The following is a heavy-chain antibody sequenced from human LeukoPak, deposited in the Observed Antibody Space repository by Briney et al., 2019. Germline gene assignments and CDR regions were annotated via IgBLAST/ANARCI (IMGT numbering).Heavy chain of an antibody. V-gene: IGHV1-24*01. CDR1: GYTLTELS. Sequence: ASVKVSCKVSGYTLTELSMHWVRQAPGKGLEWMGGFDPEDGETIYAQKFQGRVTITRDTSASTAYMELSSLRSEDTAVYYCARDSLNRGATNLLRYWGQGTLVTVSS. CDR3: ARDSLNRGATNLLRY. J-gene: IGHJ4*02. CDR2: FDPEDGET. D-gene: IGHD1-26*01.